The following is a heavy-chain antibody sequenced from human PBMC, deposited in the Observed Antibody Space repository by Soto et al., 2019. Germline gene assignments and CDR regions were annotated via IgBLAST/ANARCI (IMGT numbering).Heavy chain of an antibody. V-gene: IGHV4-59*08. CDR3: AKGGWYEDH. Sequence: SETLSLTCTVSGGSVSSDYWGWIRQPPGKGLEWIGYTHNSGNTDYNPSLKSRVTISLDASRNEFSLSLRSVTAADTAVYYCAKGGWYEDHWGQGTLVTVSS. D-gene: IGHD6-19*01. J-gene: IGHJ4*02. CDR2: THNSGNT. CDR1: GGSVSSDY.